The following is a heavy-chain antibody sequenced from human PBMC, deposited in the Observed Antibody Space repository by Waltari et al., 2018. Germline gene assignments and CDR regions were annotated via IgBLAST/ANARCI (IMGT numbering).Heavy chain of an antibody. CDR1: NFTFSRYW. V-gene: IGHV3-7*04. CDR2: IRHDGDAK. Sequence: DVQLVESGGGSVQPGGSLSLSCVASNFTFSRYWMSWVRQAPGKGLEWVANIRHDGDAKDYVDSVKGRFTISRDNAKNSLFLQMNSLKAEDTAVYYCARGGSYINSWGQGTRVTVSS. J-gene: IGHJ5*02. D-gene: IGHD3-16*01. CDR3: ARGGSYINS.